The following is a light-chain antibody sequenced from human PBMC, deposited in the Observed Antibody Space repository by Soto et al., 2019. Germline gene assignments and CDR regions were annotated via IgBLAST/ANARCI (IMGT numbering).Light chain of an antibody. Sequence: DVQMTQSPSTLSASVGDRVTITCRASQSISSWLAWYQQKPGKAPKLLIYDASSLESGVPSRFSGSGSGTEFTLTISSLQPDDFATYSCQQYYSYSTFGPGTKVDIK. CDR1: QSISSW. V-gene: IGKV1-5*01. J-gene: IGKJ3*01. CDR2: DAS. CDR3: QQYYSYST.